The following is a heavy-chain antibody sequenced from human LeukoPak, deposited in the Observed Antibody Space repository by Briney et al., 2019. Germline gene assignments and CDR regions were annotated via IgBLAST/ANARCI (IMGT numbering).Heavy chain of an antibody. Sequence: ASVKVSCKVSRYTLTELSMHWVRQAPGKGLEWMGGFDPEDGETIYAQKFQGRVTMTEDTSTDTAYMELSSLRSEDTAVYYCATDYATLRAFDIWGQGTMVTVSS. V-gene: IGHV1-24*01. CDR1: RYTLTELS. J-gene: IGHJ3*02. CDR3: ATDYATLRAFDI. D-gene: IGHD1-1*01. CDR2: FDPEDGET.